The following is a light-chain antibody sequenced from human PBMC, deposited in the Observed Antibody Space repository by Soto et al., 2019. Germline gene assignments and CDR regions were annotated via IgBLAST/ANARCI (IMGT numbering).Light chain of an antibody. CDR2: DAS. V-gene: IGKV3-11*01. CDR1: QSVSSY. J-gene: IGKJ4*01. Sequence: EIVLTQSPATLSLSPGERATLSCRASQSVSSYLAWYQQKPGQAPRLLIYDASNRATGIPARFSGSGSVTDFTLTISSLETEDFAVYYCQQRSNCPLTFGGGTKVEIQ. CDR3: QQRSNCPLT.